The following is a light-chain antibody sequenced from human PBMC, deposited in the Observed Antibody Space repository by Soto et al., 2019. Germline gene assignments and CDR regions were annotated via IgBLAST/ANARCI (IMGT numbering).Light chain of an antibody. CDR3: QQYYNWPRP. J-gene: IGKJ1*01. Sequence: EIVLTQSKGTLSLSPGDTATLSCRASQSLGSDLAWYQQKPGQAPRLLIFGASARPTGIPARISGSGSGTEFTLTISSLRSEDFAVYFCQQYYNWPRPFGQGTKVDIK. V-gene: IGKV3-15*01. CDR2: GAS. CDR1: QSLGSD.